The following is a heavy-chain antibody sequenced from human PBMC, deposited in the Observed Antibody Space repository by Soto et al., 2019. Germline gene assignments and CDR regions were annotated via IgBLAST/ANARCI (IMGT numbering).Heavy chain of an antibody. Sequence: VGSLRLSCAVSGFTFSSYAMSWVRQAPGKGLEWVSAISGSGGSTYYADSVKGRSTISRDNSKNTLYLQMNSLRAEDTAVYYCAKDRVLRYFYWHFNWVDPWGQGTLVTVSS. J-gene: IGHJ5*02. V-gene: IGHV3-23*01. CDR3: AKDRVLRYFYWHFNWVDP. CDR1: GFTFSSYA. D-gene: IGHD3-9*01. CDR2: ISGSGGST.